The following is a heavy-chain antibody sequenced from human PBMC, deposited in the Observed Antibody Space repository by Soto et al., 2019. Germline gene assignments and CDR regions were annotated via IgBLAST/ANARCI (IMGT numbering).Heavy chain of an antibody. CDR3: AKYKRRGSGRGHYVPDPFQH. J-gene: IGHJ1*01. D-gene: IGHD4-17*01. V-gene: IGHV3-23*01. CDR2: ISGSGGST. CDR1: GFTFSSYA. Sequence: GGSLRLSCAASGFTFSSYAMSWVRQAPGKGLEWVSAISGSGGSTYYADSVKGRFTISRDNSKNTLYLQMNSLRAEDTAVYYCAKYKRRGSGRGHYVPDPFQHWGQGTLVTVSS.